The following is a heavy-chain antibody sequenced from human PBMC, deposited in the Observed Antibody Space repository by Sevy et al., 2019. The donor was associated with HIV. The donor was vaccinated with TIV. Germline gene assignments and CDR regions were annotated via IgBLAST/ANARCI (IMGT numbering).Heavy chain of an antibody. Sequence: GGSLRLSCAASGFTFSSYAMSWVRQAPGKGLEWVSAISGSGGSTYYADSVKGRFTISRDNSKNTLYLQMNSLRAEDTAVYYCARDGSGSYYKFDYYFDYWGQGTLVTVSS. V-gene: IGHV3-23*01. CDR3: ARDGSGSYYKFDYYFDY. CDR2: ISGSGGST. J-gene: IGHJ4*02. D-gene: IGHD3-10*01. CDR1: GFTFSSYA.